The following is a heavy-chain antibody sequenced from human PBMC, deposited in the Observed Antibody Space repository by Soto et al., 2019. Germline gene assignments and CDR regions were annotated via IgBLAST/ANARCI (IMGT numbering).Heavy chain of an antibody. CDR2: ITPIFGTA. V-gene: IGHV1-69*13. Sequence: SVKVSCKASGGTFSSYAISWVRQAPGQGLEWMGGITPIFGTANYAQKFQGRVTITADESTSTAYMELSSLRSEDTAVYYCARDVRHDFWSGYTSNGMDVWGQGTTVTVSS. J-gene: IGHJ6*02. D-gene: IGHD3-3*01. CDR1: GGTFSSYA. CDR3: ARDVRHDFWSGYTSNGMDV.